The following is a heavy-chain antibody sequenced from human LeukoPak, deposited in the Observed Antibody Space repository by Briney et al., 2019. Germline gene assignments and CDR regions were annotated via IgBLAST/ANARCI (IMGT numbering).Heavy chain of an antibody. V-gene: IGHV4-4*09. J-gene: IGHJ3*02. CDR1: GGSMSNDF. Sequence: SETLSLTCTVSGGSMSNDFWSWIRQPPGKGLEWIGDIYTSGSTIYNPSLESRVTISVDTSKNHFSPKLSSVTAADTAVYYCARPYSSAWHGAFDIWGQGTLVTVSS. CDR2: IYTSGST. CDR3: ARPYSSAWHGAFDI. D-gene: IGHD6-19*01.